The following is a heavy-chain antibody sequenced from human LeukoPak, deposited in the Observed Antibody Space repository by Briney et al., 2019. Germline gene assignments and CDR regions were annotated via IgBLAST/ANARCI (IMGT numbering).Heavy chain of an antibody. CDR3: ARDRHIAAAVYYYYMDV. J-gene: IGHJ6*03. Sequence: ASVKVSCKVSGYTFTSYIISWVRQAPGQGLEWMGWINAYNGNTDYAQRVQGRVTMTTDTSTSTAYMELRSLRSDDTDVYYCARDRHIAAAVYYYYMDVWGKGTPVTVSS. CDR1: GYTFTSYI. CDR2: INAYNGNT. D-gene: IGHD6-13*01. V-gene: IGHV1-18*01.